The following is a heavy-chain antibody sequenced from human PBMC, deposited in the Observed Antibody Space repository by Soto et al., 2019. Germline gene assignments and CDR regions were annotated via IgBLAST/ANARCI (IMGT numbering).Heavy chain of an antibody. Sequence: ASVKVSCKASGYTFTSYGISWVRQAPGQGLEWMGWINPNSGGTNYAQKFQGWVTMTRDTSISTAYMELSRLRSDDTAVYYCARQWLGSPYYYYGMDVWGQGTTVTVSS. J-gene: IGHJ6*02. CDR1: GYTFTSYG. CDR2: INPNSGGT. V-gene: IGHV1-2*04. CDR3: ARQWLGSPYYYYGMDV. D-gene: IGHD6-19*01.